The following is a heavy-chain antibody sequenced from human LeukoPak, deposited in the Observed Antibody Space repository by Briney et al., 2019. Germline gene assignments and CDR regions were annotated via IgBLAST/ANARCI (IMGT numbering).Heavy chain of an antibody. D-gene: IGHD1-14*01. V-gene: IGHV3-23*01. CDR2: ISGSGSST. J-gene: IGHJ5*02. CDR3: ASKTGKPGTYH. CDR1: GFSFSGYV. Sequence: GGSLRLPCAASGFSFSGYVMIWVRQAPGKGLEWVSSISGSGSSTYYADSLKGRFTISRDTSKNTLFLQMHSLRPEDTAVYHCASKTGKPGTYHWGQGTLVTVSS.